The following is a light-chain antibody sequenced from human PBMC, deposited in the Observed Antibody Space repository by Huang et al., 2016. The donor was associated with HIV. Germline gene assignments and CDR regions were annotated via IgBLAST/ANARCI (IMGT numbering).Light chain of an antibody. V-gene: IGKV3-15*01. CDR2: DAS. CDR3: QQYNDWPLT. J-gene: IGKJ4*01. Sequence: EIVLTQSPATLSVSPGEGATLSCRASQSVSSNYLAWYQQKPGQAPRLLIYDASTRATGIPARFIGSGSGTEFTLTISTLQSEDFAVYYCQQYNDWPLTFGGGTKVEIK. CDR1: QSVSSN.